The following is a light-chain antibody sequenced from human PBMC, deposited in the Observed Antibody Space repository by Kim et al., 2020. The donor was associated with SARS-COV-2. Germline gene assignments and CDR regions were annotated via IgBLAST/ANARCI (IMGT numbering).Light chain of an antibody. J-gene: IGKJ4*01. CDR2: GAS. CDR3: QQYDTYPLT. V-gene: IGKV1-16*01. Sequence: ASVGDRVTITCRARQGISTYLAWFQQKPGEGPQSLIYGASSLQSGVPSRFSGSGSGTDFTLTISSLQPEDLATYYCQQYDTYPLTFGGGTKVDSK. CDR1: QGISTY.